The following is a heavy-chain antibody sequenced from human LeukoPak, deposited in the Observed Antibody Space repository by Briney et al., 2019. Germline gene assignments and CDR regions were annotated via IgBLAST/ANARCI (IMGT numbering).Heavy chain of an antibody. CDR3: AREYSRAFDY. Sequence: PGGSLRLSCVASGFTFINYGMHWVRQAPGKGLEWVAVIWYDGSDNDNADSVKGRFTISRDNSKNTLYLQMNSLRAEDTAVYYCAREYSRAFDYWGQGALVTVSS. V-gene: IGHV3-33*01. CDR2: IWYDGSDN. CDR1: GFTFINYG. J-gene: IGHJ4*02. D-gene: IGHD2-21*01.